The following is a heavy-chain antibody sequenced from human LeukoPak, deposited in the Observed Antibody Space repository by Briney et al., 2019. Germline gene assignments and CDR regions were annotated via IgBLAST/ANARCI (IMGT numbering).Heavy chain of an antibody. V-gene: IGHV3-23*01. Sequence: GGSLRPSCASSGFTFNNYAMTWVRQAPGEGLEWVSSITASGGSTYCADSVKGRFTISRDNSKNTLYLQMSSLRAEDTAVYYCARDYPTSGIVTIFDYWGQGTLVTVSS. CDR1: GFTFNNYA. J-gene: IGHJ4*02. CDR2: ITASGGST. CDR3: ARDYPTSGIVTIFDY. D-gene: IGHD1-1*01.